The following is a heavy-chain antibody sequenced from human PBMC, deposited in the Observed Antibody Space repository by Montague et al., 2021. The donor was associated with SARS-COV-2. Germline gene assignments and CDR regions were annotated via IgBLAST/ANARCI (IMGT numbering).Heavy chain of an antibody. D-gene: IGHD6-6*01. Sequence: SETLSLTCADHGGSFSDNIWTWIRQPPGKGLGWIGEIYPGGSTHYNPSLRSRVTMSRDTPERQFSLKLNSVTAADAAIYYCARGTYAARLAFWGQGALVIVSS. V-gene: IGHV4-34*01. CDR1: GGSFSDNI. CDR3: ARGTYAARLAF. CDR2: IYPGGST. J-gene: IGHJ4*02.